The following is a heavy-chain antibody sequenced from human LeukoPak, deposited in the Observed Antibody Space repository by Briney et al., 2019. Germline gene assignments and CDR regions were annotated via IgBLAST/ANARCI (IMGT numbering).Heavy chain of an antibody. Sequence: GASVKVSCKASGYTFTSYDIHWVRQATGQGLEWMGWMNPNSGNTGYAQKFQGRVTMTRNTSISTAYMELSSLRSEDTAVYYCARGSRRRGYNWGYYFDYWGQGTLVTVSS. CDR2: MNPNSGNT. J-gene: IGHJ4*02. V-gene: IGHV1-8*01. CDR1: GYTFTSYD. D-gene: IGHD5-24*01. CDR3: ARGSRRRGYNWGYYFDY.